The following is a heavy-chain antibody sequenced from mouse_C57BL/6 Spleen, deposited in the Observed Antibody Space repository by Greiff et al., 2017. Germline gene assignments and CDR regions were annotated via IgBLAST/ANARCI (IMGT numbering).Heavy chain of an antibody. J-gene: IGHJ2*01. D-gene: IGHD4-1*01. V-gene: IGHV1-82*01. CDR1: GYAFSSSW. CDR2: IYPGDGDT. CDR3: ARWLGRPFDY. Sequence: VQLQQSGPELVKPGASVKISCKASGYAFSSSWMNWVKQRPGKGLEWIGRIYPGDGDTNYNGKFKGKATLTADKSSSTAYMQLSSLTSEDSAVYFCARWLGRPFDYWGQGTTLTVSS.